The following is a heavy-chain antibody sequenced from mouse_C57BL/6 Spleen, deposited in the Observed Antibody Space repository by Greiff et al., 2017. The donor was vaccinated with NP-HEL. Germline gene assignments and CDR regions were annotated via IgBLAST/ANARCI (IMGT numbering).Heavy chain of an antibody. V-gene: IGHV1-15*01. Sequence: QVHVKQSGAELVRPGASVTLSCKASGYTFTDYEMHWVKQTPVHGLEWIGAIDPETGGTAYNQKFKGKAILTADKSSSTAYMELRSLTSEDSAVYYCTRGGNYGYWGQGTTLTVSS. CDR1: GYTFTDYE. CDR2: IDPETGGT. J-gene: IGHJ2*01. D-gene: IGHD2-1*01. CDR3: TRGGNYGY.